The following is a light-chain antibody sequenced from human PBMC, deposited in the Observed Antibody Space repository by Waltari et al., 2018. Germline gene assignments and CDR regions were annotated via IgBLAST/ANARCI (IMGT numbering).Light chain of an antibody. CDR3: CSYLGRNICV. V-gene: IGLV2-23*02. CDR2: NVI. Sequence: YQQHPDKAPKRLVYNVIARPSVFSNRVSGAKSGNTASLTISDLQAEDEADYYCCSYLGRNICVFGGGTKVAVL. J-gene: IGLJ3*02.